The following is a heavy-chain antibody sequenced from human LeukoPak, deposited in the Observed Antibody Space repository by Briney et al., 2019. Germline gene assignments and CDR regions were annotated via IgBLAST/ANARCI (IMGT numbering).Heavy chain of an antibody. J-gene: IGHJ3*02. Sequence: SETLSLTCTVSRDSISTYYWSWIRQPPGKGLEWVGYIFYIGSTNYNPSLKSRVSISIDTSKNQFSLKVTSVTAADTAVYFCARHGSIGAFDIWGQGTKVTVSS. CDR1: RDSISTYY. CDR2: IFYIGST. CDR3: ARHGSIGAFDI. V-gene: IGHV4-59*08.